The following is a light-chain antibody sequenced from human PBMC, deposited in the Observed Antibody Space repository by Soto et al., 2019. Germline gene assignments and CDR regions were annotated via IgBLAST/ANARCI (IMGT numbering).Light chain of an antibody. CDR3: QQYNDSFPYT. J-gene: IGKJ2*01. CDR2: KAS. Sequence: DIQMTQSPSTLSASVGDRVTITCRPSQSISSWLAWYQQKPGTAPKLLMYKASTLESGVPSRFSGIRSGTEFTLSVSSLQPDDFATYYCQQYNDSFPYTFGQGTKLEIK. CDR1: QSISSW. V-gene: IGKV1-5*03.